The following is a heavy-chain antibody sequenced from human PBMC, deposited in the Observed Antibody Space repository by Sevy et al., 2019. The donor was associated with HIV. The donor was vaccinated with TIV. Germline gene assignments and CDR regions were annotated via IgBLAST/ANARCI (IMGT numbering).Heavy chain of an antibody. CDR3: AREGPFGGGTPIFDS. J-gene: IGHJ4*03. Sequence: GESLKISRAASRFTFSTSWMSWVRQAPGKRLEWVANIKEEGSKKYYVDAVRGRFTISRDNAKNSLYLQMNSLRAEDTAVYYCAREGPFGGGTPIFDSWGQGTLVTVSS. CDR2: IKEEGSKK. CDR1: RFTFSTSW. V-gene: IGHV3-7*03. D-gene: IGHD2-21*02.